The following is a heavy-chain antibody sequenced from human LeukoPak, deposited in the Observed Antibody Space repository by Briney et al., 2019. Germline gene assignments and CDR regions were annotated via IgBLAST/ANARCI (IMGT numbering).Heavy chain of an antibody. V-gene: IGHV1-18*01. CDR2: ISSYNANT. Sequence: ASVKVSCKASGYTFTSYGISWVRQAPGKGLESMGWISSYNANTNYAQKLQGRVTMSTDTSTGTAYMEWRSLRSDDTAVYYCARRVAVARRDAFDIWGQGTMVTVSS. CDR1: GYTFTSYG. J-gene: IGHJ3*02. D-gene: IGHD6-19*01. CDR3: ARRVAVARRDAFDI.